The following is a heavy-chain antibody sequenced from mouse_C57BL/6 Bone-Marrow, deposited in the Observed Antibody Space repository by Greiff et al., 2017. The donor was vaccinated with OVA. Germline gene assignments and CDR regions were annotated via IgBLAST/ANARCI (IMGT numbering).Heavy chain of an antibody. J-gene: IGHJ1*03. CDR2: IDPETGGT. CDR1: GYTFTDYE. CDR3: TRRDVVPDWYFDV. D-gene: IGHD1-1*01. Sequence: VQLQQSGAELVRPGASVTLSCKASGYTFTDYEMHWVKQTPVHGLEWIGAIDPETGGTAYNQKFKGKAILTADKSSSTAYMELRSLTSEDSAVYYCTRRDVVPDWYFDVWGTGTTVTVSS. V-gene: IGHV1-15*01.